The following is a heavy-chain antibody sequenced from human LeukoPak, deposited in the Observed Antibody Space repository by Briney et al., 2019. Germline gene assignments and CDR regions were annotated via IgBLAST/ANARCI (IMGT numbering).Heavy chain of an antibody. J-gene: IGHJ4*02. CDR2: FYYTGST. D-gene: IGHD6-19*01. CDR1: GGSISNNY. V-gene: IGHV4-59*01. CDR3: AQSSGRYLDN. Sequence: SETLSLTCTVSGGSISNNYWTWIRQSPGKGLEWIGYFYYTGSTNYNPSLQSRVTMSVDTSKNQFSLKLSSVTSADTAVYFCAQSSGRYLDNWGQGILVTVSS.